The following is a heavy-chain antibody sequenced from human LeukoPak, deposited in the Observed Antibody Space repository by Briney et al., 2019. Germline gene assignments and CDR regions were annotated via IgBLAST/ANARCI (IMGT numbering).Heavy chain of an antibody. J-gene: IGHJ4*02. CDR3: ARDRYDSSGYCLDY. D-gene: IGHD3-22*01. Sequence: GGSLRLSCAASGFTFSGYAMHWVRQAPGKGLEWVAVISYDGSNKYYADSVKGRFTISRDDSKNTLYLQMNSLRAEDTAVYYCARDRYDSSGYCLDYWGQGTLVTVSS. V-gene: IGHV3-30*04. CDR1: GFTFSGYA. CDR2: ISYDGSNK.